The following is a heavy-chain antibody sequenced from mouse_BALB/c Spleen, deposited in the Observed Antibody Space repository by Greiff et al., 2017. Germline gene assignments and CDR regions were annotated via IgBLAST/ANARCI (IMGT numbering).Heavy chain of an antibody. J-gene: IGHJ1*01. V-gene: IGHV5-15*02. CDR2: ISNLAYSI. CDR3: ARRDWDGYWYFDV. CDR1: GFTFSDYG. Sequence: EVQGVESGGGLVQPGGSRKLSCAASGFTFSDYGMAWVRQAPGKGPEWVAFISNLAYSIYYADTVTGRFTISRENAKNTLYLEMSSLRSEDTAMYYCARRDWDGYWYFDVWGAGTTVTVSS. D-gene: IGHD4-1*01.